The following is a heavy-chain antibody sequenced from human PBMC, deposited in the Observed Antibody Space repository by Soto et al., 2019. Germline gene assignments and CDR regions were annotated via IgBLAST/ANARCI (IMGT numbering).Heavy chain of an antibody. CDR3: VKDDGGNPSTEPH. J-gene: IGHJ4*02. D-gene: IGHD2-15*01. Sequence: EVQLQESGGGLVQPGGSLRLSCAASGITIRNYPMSWVRQAPGKGLDWVSGISGSGDRTYYADSATGRFTISKDFSKNSLSLQLDSLRVEDTAVYFCVKDDGGNPSTEPHWGQGTLVTVSS. CDR1: GITIRNYP. V-gene: IGHV3-23*01. CDR2: ISGSGDRT.